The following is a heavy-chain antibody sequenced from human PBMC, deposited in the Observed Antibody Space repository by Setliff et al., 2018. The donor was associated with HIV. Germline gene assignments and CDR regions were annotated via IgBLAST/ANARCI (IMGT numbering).Heavy chain of an antibody. J-gene: IGHJ4*02. CDR3: ARTYSSSWYSSHLWVDY. D-gene: IGHD6-13*01. CDR2: IYYSGST. Sequence: SETLSLTCTVSGGSISSYYWSWIRQPPGKGLEWIGYIYYSGSTNYNPSLKSRVTISVDTSKNQFSLKLSSVTAADTAVYYCARTYSSSWYSSHLWVDYWGQGTLVTVS. V-gene: IGHV4-59*08. CDR1: GGSISSYY.